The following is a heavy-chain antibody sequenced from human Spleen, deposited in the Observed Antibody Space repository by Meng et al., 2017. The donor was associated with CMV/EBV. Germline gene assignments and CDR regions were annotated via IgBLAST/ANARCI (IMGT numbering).Heavy chain of an antibody. J-gene: IGHJ6*02. Sequence: GESLKISCVVSGFTFSNYAMNWVRQAPGKGLEWVSAISGSDGNTYYADSVKGRFTISRENAKNSLYLQMNSLRAGDTAVYYCARACSSTSCWGEYYSYYYGMDVWGQGTTVTVSS. V-gene: IGHV3-23*01. CDR2: ISGSDGNT. CDR3: ARACSSTSCWGEYYSYYYGMDV. CDR1: GFTFSNYA. D-gene: IGHD2-2*01.